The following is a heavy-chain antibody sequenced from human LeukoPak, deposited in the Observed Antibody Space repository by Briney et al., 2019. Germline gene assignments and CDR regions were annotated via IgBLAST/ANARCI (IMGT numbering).Heavy chain of an antibody. CDR1: GFTFSSYA. CDR2: ISYDGSNK. J-gene: IGHJ4*02. V-gene: IGHV3-30-3*01. CDR3: AKVSRWLQSIGIDY. D-gene: IGHD5-24*01. Sequence: PGGSLRLSCAASGFTFSSYAMHWVRQAPGKGLEWVAVISYDGSNKYYADSVKGRFTISRDNSKNTLYLQMNSLRAEDTAVYYCAKVSRWLQSIGIDYWGQGTMVTVSS.